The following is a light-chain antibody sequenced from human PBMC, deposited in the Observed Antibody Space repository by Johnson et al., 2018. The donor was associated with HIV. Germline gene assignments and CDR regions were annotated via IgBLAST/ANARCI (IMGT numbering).Light chain of an antibody. CDR3: GTWDSSLSAV. J-gene: IGLJ1*01. Sequence: QSVLTQPPSVSAAPGQKVNISCSGSSSNIGNNYVSWYQQLPGTAPKVLIYDNNKRPSGIPDRFSGSKSGTSATLGITGLQTGDEADYYCGTWDSSLSAVFGTGTKVTVL. V-gene: IGLV1-51*01. CDR2: DNN. CDR1: SSNIGNNY.